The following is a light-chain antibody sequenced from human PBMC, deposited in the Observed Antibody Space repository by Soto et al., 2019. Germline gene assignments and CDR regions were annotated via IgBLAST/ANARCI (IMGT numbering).Light chain of an antibody. Sequence: QSALTQPPSVSGSPGQSVTISCTRTSSDVGNYNRVSWYQQPPGTAPKLMIYEVSNRPSGVPDRFSGSKSGNTASLTISGLQAEDEADYYCSSYTSSSTYVVFGGGTKLTVL. J-gene: IGLJ2*01. CDR2: EVS. CDR3: SSYTSSSTYVV. CDR1: SSDVGNYNR. V-gene: IGLV2-18*02.